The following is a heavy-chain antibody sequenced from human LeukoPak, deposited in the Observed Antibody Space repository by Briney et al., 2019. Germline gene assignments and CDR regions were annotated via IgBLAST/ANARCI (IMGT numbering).Heavy chain of an antibody. CDR3: ARGDDYGGAWYYFDY. D-gene: IGHD4-23*01. Sequence: TGGSLRLSCAASGFTFSSYWMHWVRQAPGKGLVWVSRISTDGSSAIYADSVKGRFTISRDNSKNTLILQMNSLRAEDTAEYYCARGDDYGGAWYYFDYWGQGTLVTVSS. J-gene: IGHJ4*02. V-gene: IGHV3-74*01. CDR2: ISTDGSSA. CDR1: GFTFSSYW.